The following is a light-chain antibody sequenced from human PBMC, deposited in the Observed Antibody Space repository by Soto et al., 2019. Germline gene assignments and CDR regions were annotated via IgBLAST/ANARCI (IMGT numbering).Light chain of an antibody. V-gene: IGLV2-14*01. Sequence: QSVLTQPASVSGSPGQSITISCTGTSSVVGGYNYVSWYQQHPGKAPKLMIYDVSDRPSGLSNRFSGSKSGSTASLTISGLQAEDEADYYCSSYTTSSLYVFGTGTKVTVL. J-gene: IGLJ1*01. CDR2: DVS. CDR1: SSVVGGYNY. CDR3: SSYTTSSLYV.